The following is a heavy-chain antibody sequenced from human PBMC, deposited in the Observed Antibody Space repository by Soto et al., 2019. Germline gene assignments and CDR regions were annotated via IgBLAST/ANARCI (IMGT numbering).Heavy chain of an antibody. J-gene: IGHJ4*02. V-gene: IGHV1-2*02. CDR2: IDPRSGGT. D-gene: IGHD3-10*01. CDR3: ATDDYGIFHY. CDR1: GYPFTTYY. Sequence: ASVKVSCKVSGYPFTTYYIHWVRQAPGQGLEWMGWIDPRSGGTVYEQKFQGRVTMTRDTSISTVYMDLSGLTSDDTALYYCATDDYGIFHYWGQGSLVNVSA.